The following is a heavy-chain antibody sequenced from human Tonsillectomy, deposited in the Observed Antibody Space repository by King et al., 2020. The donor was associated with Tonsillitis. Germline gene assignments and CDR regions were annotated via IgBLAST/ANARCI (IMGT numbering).Heavy chain of an antibody. CDR3: TKDIDQKEPYYFDY. D-gene: IGHD3-16*01. CDR1: GFMFSSYA. V-gene: IGHV3-23*04. CDR2: ISGGGSST. Sequence: VQLVESGGGLVQPGGSLRISCAASGFMFSSYAMHWVRQAPGKGLEWVSGISGGGSSTYYAESVKGRFTISRDRSKNTLYLQMNSLRVEDTAVYYCTKDIDQKEPYYFDYWGQGTPVTVSS. J-gene: IGHJ4*02.